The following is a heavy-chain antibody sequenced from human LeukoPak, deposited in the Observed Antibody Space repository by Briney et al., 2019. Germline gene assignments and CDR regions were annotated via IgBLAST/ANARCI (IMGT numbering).Heavy chain of an antibody. D-gene: IGHD6-19*01. CDR2: IPYAGSDK. CDR3: AKSSSGGWYLLGDAFDI. CDR1: GFTFSSHG. Sequence: AGSLRLSCAASGFTFSSHGIHWVRQAPGKGLEWVAVIPYAGSDKYYADSVKGRFTISRDNSKNTLYLQMNSLRAEDTAVYYCAKSSSGGWYLLGDAFDIWGQGTLVTVSS. J-gene: IGHJ3*02. V-gene: IGHV3-30*18.